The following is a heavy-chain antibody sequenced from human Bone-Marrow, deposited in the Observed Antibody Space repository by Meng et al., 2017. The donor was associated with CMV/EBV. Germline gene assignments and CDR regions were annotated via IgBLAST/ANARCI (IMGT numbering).Heavy chain of an antibody. CDR3: ARVGRCSSTSCLRKDVQH. D-gene: IGHD2-2*01. V-gene: IGHV1-69*10. Sequence: SVQVSCKASGGTFSSYAISWVRPAPRQGLEWMGGIIPILGIANYAQKFQGRVTITADKSTSTAYMELSNLRPEDTAVYYCARVGRCSSTSCLRKDVQHWGQGTMVTVSS. CDR1: GGTFSSYA. CDR2: IIPILGIA. J-gene: IGHJ1*01.